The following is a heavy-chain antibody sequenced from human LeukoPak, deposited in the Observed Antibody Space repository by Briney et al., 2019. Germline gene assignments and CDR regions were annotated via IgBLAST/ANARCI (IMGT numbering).Heavy chain of an antibody. CDR2: INPNSGGT. Sequence: ASVKVSCKASGYTXTGYYMHGVRQAPGQGLEWMAWINPNSGGTNYAQNFQGRVTLTRDTSISTAYTELSRLRSDDTAVYYCARNGDYGAGYYGMDVWGQGTTVTVSS. D-gene: IGHD4-17*01. V-gene: IGHV1-2*02. J-gene: IGHJ6*02. CDR3: ARNGDYGAGYYGMDV. CDR1: GYTXTGYY.